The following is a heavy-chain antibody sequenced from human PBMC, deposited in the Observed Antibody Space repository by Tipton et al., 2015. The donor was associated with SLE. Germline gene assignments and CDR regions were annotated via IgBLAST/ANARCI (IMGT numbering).Heavy chain of an antibody. CDR2: IYYSGNT. CDR1: GGSISSSC. V-gene: IGHV4-59*01. CDR3: ARGKGWFDP. J-gene: IGHJ5*02. Sequence: TLSLTCAVSGGSISSSCWSWIRQPPGKGLEWIGYIYYSGNTKYNPSLKSRVTISVDTSKNQFSLKLSSVTAADTALYYCARGKGWFDPWGQGTLVTVSS.